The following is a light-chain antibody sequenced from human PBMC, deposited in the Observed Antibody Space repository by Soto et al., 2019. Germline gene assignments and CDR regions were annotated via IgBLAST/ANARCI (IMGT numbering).Light chain of an antibody. Sequence: QSALTQPASVSGSPGQSITISCTGTSNDVGGFNYVSWYQQHPGKAPKVIIYEVSNRPSGVSNRFSGSKSGNTASLTISGLQAEYEADYYCNSYTSTRARVFGGGTKLTFL. J-gene: IGLJ3*02. V-gene: IGLV2-14*01. CDR3: NSYTSTRARV. CDR1: SNDVGGFNY. CDR2: EVS.